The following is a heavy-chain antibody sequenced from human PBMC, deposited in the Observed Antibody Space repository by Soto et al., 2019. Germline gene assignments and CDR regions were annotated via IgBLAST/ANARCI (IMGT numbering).Heavy chain of an antibody. D-gene: IGHD6-13*01. Sequence: LVKVSCKASGGTFSSYAISWVRQAPGQGLEWMGGIIPIFGTANYAQKFQGRVTITADESTSTAYMELSSLRSEDTAVYYCARSQRIAAAGLSAFDIWGQGTMVTVSS. CDR3: ARSQRIAAAGLSAFDI. J-gene: IGHJ3*02. CDR2: IIPIFGTA. CDR1: GGTFSSYA. V-gene: IGHV1-69*13.